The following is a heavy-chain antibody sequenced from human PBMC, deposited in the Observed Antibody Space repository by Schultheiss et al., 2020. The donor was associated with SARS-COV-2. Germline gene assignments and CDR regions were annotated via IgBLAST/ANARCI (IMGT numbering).Heavy chain of an antibody. CDR1: GGSFSGYY. CDR2: INHSGST. Sequence: SETLSLTCAVYGGSFSGYYWSWIRQPPGKGLEWIGEINHSGSTNYNPSLKSRVTMSVDTSKNQFSLKLSSVTAADTAVYYCARHYGDSNLWGRGTLVTVSS. D-gene: IGHD4-17*01. CDR3: ARHYGDSNL. V-gene: IGHV4-34*01. J-gene: IGHJ2*01.